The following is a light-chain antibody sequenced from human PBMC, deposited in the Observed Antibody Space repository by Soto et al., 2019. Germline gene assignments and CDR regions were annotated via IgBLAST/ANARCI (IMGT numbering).Light chain of an antibody. Sequence: VLTQTPLSLSVTPGQSASISCKSSQSLLHSDGKTYLYWYLQRPGQPPQLLMYEVSNRFSGVPERFSGSGSGMDFTLEISRVEAEDVGLYSCLQTKQLPLTFGHGTKVEVK. CDR3: LQTKQLPLT. J-gene: IGKJ1*01. CDR2: EVS. V-gene: IGKV2D-29*01. CDR1: QSLLHSDGKTY.